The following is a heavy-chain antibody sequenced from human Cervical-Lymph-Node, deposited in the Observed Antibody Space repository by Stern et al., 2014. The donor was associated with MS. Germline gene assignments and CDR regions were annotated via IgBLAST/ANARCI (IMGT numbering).Heavy chain of an antibody. CDR2: LISYNGNT. Sequence: MQLVESGAEVKKPGDSVKVSCKASGYTFTSYGISWVRQAPGQGLEWMGCLISYNGNTNDAQKLQGRVSMTTATSTSTAYMELMSLRSDDTAVYYCARGLLGSENAFDIWGQGTMVTVSS. J-gene: IGHJ3*02. D-gene: IGHD2-15*01. CDR1: GYTFTSYG. CDR3: ARGLLGSENAFDI. V-gene: IGHV1-18*01.